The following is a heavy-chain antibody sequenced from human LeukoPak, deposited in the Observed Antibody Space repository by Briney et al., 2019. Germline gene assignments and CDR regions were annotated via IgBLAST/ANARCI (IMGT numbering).Heavy chain of an antibody. D-gene: IGHD3-10*01. Sequence: GSLRLSCAASGFTFSSYWMSWVRQAPGKGLEWVANIKQDGSEKYYVDSVKGRFTISRDNAKNSLYLQMNSLRAEDTAVYYCARDRYGSGSYYHYWGQGTLVTVSS. CDR1: GFTFSSYW. J-gene: IGHJ4*02. CDR3: ARDRYGSGSYYHY. CDR2: IKQDGSEK. V-gene: IGHV3-7*01.